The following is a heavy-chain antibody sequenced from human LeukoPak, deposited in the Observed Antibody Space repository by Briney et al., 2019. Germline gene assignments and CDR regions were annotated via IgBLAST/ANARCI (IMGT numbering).Heavy chain of an antibody. V-gene: IGHV3-21*01. J-gene: IGHJ4*02. Sequence: GGSLSLSCAPSGFTFSSYSMNWVRHAPGEGRECVSSISSSSRYIYYADSVTGRFTISRDNAKNSVYLQMNSRRAEDTGVYYGARERLEEGSLDYWGQRTLVTVSS. D-gene: IGHD1-1*01. CDR2: ISSSSRYI. CDR3: ARERLEEGSLDY. CDR1: GFTFSSYS.